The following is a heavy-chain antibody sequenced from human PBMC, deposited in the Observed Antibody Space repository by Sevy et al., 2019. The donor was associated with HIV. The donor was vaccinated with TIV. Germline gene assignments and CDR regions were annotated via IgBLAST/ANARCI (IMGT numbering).Heavy chain of an antibody. CDR1: GYSFTSYW. D-gene: IGHD3-9*01. J-gene: IGHJ5*02. CDR3: ARKYYDILTGYYRFDP. Sequence: GESLKICCKGSGYSFTSYWIGWVRQMPGKGLEWMGIIYPGDSDTRYSPSFEGQVTISADKSISTAYLQWSSLKASDTAMYCCARKYYDILTGYYRFDPWGQGTLVTVSS. CDR2: IYPGDSDT. V-gene: IGHV5-51*01.